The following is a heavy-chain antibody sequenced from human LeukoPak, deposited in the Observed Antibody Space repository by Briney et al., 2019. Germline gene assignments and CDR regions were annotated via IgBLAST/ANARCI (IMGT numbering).Heavy chain of an antibody. CDR2: ISYDGNKK. CDR3: AKDQAVYCGGDCYAWRLGIDY. D-gene: IGHD2-21*02. J-gene: IGHJ4*02. CDR1: GGSFSGYY. Sequence: LSLTCAVYGGSFSGYYWSWIRQAPGKGLEWVAVISYDGNKKYYADSVKGRFTISRDNSKNTLYLQMNSLRAEDTAVYYCAKDQAVYCGGDCYAWRLGIDYWGQGTLVTVSS. V-gene: IGHV3-30*18.